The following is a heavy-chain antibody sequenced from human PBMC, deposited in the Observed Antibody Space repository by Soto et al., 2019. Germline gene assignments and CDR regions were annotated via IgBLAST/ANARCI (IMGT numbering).Heavy chain of an antibody. J-gene: IGHJ4*02. V-gene: IGHV3-30*18. CDR3: AKAEYSGSYFDY. CDR2: ISYDGSNK. Sequence: QVQLVESGGGVVQPGRSLRLSCAASGFTFSSYGMHWVRQAPGKGLEWVAVISYDGSNKYYADSVKGRFTISRDNSKNTLYLQMNSLRAEDTTVYYRAKAEYSGSYFDYWGQGTLVTVSS. CDR1: GFTFSSYG. D-gene: IGHD1-26*01.